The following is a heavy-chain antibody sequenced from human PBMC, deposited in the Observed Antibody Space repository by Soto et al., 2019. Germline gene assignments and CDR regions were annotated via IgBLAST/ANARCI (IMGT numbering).Heavy chain of an antibody. Sequence: SETLSLTRRVSGYSIRSFYWYWIRQPPGKGLEWIGHIYYGGSTNSNPSLKSRVTVSIDTSKNQFSLQLSSMSAADTAVYYCTRGPSGDKVDYWGQGTLVTSPQ. D-gene: IGHD7-27*01. V-gene: IGHV4-59*08. CDR3: TRGPSGDKVDY. CDR1: GYSIRSFY. CDR2: IYYGGST. J-gene: IGHJ4*02.